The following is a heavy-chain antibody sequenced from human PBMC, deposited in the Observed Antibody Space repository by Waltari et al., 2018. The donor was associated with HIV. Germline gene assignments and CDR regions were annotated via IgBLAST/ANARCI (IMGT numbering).Heavy chain of an antibody. V-gene: IGHV4-39*07. CDR1: GGSVTSSTYY. D-gene: IGHD4-17*01. J-gene: IGHJ5*02. Sequence: QLQLQESGPGLVKPSETLSLTCTVSGGSVTSSTYYWGWIRQAPGRGLEWIGAISYSGSAYSSPSRESRVTISLDTAKNQCSLKLQSVTAADTAVYYCAGAPNGDFSWLDPWGQGTLVTVSS. CDR3: AGAPNGDFSWLDP. CDR2: ISYSGSA.